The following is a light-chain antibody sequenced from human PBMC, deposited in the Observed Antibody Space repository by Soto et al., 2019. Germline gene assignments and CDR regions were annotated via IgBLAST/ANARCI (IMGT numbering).Light chain of an antibody. V-gene: IGLV2-8*01. CDR3: SSYAASNNLGV. CDR2: EVS. CDR1: SSDVVGYNY. J-gene: IGLJ2*01. Sequence: QSALTQPPSASGSPGQSVTISCIGNSSDVVGYNYVSWYQQHPGKAPKLMIYEVSKRPSGVPDRFSGSKSGNTASLTVSGLQAEDEADYYCSSYAASNNLGVFGGGTQLTVL.